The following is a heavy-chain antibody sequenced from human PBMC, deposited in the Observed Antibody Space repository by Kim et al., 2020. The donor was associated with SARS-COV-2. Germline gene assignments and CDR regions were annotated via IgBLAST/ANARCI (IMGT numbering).Heavy chain of an antibody. V-gene: IGHV3-23*01. Sequence: ADSVKGRFTISRDNSKNTLYLQMNSLRAEDAAVYYCAKDLVPGDGYVLFDYWGQGTLVTVSS. J-gene: IGHJ4*02. CDR3: AKDLVPGDGYVLFDY. D-gene: IGHD5-12*01.